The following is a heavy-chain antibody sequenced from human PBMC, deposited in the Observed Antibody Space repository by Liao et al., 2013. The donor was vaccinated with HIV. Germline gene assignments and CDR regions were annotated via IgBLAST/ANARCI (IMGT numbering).Heavy chain of an antibody. D-gene: IGHD6-19*01. V-gene: IGHV4-61*02. CDR3: ARDSSGPDY. CDR1: GGSFSSGSYY. CDR2: IYTSGST. J-gene: IGHJ4*02. Sequence: QVQLQESGPGLVKPSQTLSLTCTVSGGSFSSGSYYWSWIRQPAGKGLEWIGRIYTSGSTNYNPSLKSRVTISVDMSKNQFSLRLSSVTAADTAVYYCARDSSGPDYWGQGTLVTVSS.